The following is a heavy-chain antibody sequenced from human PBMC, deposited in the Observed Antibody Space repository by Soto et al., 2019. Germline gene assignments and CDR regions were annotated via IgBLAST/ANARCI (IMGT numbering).Heavy chain of an antibody. D-gene: IGHD2-15*01. CDR1: GFTFSNYA. CDR3: ATRNPPYCSGGTCNPFDY. CDR2: ISVSADST. J-gene: IGHJ4*02. V-gene: IGHV3-23*01. Sequence: PGGSLRLSCAASGFTFSNYAMNWVRQAPGKGLEWVSTISVSADSTYYADSVKGRFTVSRDNSKNTLYLQMNSLRAEDTAIYYCATRNPPYCSGGTCNPFDYWGQGTLVTVSS.